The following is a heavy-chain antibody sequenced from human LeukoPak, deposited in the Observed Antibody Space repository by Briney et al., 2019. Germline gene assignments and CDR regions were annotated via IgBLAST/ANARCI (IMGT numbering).Heavy chain of an antibody. D-gene: IGHD6-6*01. CDR1: GFTFSSYE. J-gene: IGHJ4*02. CDR2: ISSSGSTK. V-gene: IGHV3-48*03. Sequence: PGGSLRLSCAASGFTFSSYEMNWVRQAPGKGLEWVSYISSSGSTKYYADSVKGRFTISRDNAKNSLYLQMNSLKIEDTAVYYCTRLGIAPRDFDYWGQGTLVTVSS. CDR3: TRLGIAPRDFDY.